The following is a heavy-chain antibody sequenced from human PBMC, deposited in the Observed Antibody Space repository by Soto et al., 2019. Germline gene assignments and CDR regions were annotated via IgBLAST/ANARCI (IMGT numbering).Heavy chain of an antibody. J-gene: IGHJ4*02. D-gene: IGHD3-10*02. Sequence: ASVKVSCKASGGTFTDYAFSWVRRAPGQGLEWMGGIIPMFRSSNFAQKFQDRLTIFADASAGTAYMELSSLRSDDTAIYYCAKDVGFQQHLFVFDLWGQGTLVTVSS. V-gene: IGHV1-69*13. CDR1: GGTFTDYA. CDR3: AKDVGFQQHLFVFDL. CDR2: IIPMFRSS.